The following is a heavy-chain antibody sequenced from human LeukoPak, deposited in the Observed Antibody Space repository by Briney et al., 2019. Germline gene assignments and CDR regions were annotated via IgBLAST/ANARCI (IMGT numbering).Heavy chain of an antibody. CDR1: GGSFSGYY. V-gene: IGHV4-34*01. Sequence: PSETLSLTCAVYGGSFSGYYWSWIRQPPGKGLEWIGEINHSGSTNYNPSLKSRVTISVDTSKNQFSLKLSSVTAADTAVYYCARERRWELLPFDYWGQGTLVTVSS. CDR2: INHSGST. D-gene: IGHD1-26*01. J-gene: IGHJ4*02. CDR3: ARERRWELLPFDY.